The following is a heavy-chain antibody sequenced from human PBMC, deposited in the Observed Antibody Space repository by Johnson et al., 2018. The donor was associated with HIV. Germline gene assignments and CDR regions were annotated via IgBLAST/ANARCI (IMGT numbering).Heavy chain of an antibody. CDR3: ARRRYSTSWQEAFDI. V-gene: IGHV3-64*01. Sequence: VQLVESGGGVVQPGRSLRLSCAASGFTFNSYAMHWVRQAPGKGLEHVSAISGNGGSTYYANSVKGRFTISRDNFKNTLYLQMGSLTAEDMAVYYCARRRYSTSWQEAFDIWGRGTMVTVSS. CDR2: ISGNGGST. J-gene: IGHJ3*02. D-gene: IGHD6-13*01. CDR1: GFTFNSYA.